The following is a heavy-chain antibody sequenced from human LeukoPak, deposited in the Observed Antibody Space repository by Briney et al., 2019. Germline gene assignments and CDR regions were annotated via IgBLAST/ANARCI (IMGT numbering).Heavy chain of an antibody. D-gene: IGHD5-18*01. J-gene: IGHJ3*02. CDR3: ARDADVDTAANDAFDI. V-gene: IGHV3-21*01. CDR2: ISSSSSYI. Sequence: GGSLRLSCAASGFTFSSYSMNWVRQAPGKGLEWVSSISSSSSYIYYADSVKGRFTISRDNAKNSLYLQMNSLRAEDTAVYYCARDADVDTAANDAFDIWGQGTMVTVSS. CDR1: GFTFSSYS.